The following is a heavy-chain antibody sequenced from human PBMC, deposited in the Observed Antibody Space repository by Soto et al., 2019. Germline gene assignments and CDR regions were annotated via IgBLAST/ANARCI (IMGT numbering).Heavy chain of an antibody. J-gene: IGHJ6*02. CDR2: IIPIFGTA. Sequence: GASVKVSCKASGGTFSSYAISWVRQAPGQGLEWMGGIIPIFGTANYAQKFQGRVTITADESTSTAYMELSSLRSEDTAVYYCSTTGGAARLHYGMDVWGQGTTVTVSS. V-gene: IGHV1-69*13. CDR1: GGTFSSYA. CDR3: STTGGAARLHYGMDV. D-gene: IGHD6-6*01.